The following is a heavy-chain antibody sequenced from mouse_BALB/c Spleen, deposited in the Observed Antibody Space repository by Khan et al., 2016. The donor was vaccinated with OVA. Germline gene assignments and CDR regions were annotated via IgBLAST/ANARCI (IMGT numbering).Heavy chain of an antibody. J-gene: IGHJ3*01. CDR3: ARGYDFFAY. Sequence: VQLQQSGPDLVKPGASVKMSCKASGYSFTGYYMNWVKQSHGQSLECIGRVNPNTGNTNSNQKFRGKAILLVDTSSRTAYMELRSLTSEDSAVYYCARGYDFFAYWGQGALVTVSA. CDR2: VNPNTGNT. D-gene: IGHD2-14*01. V-gene: IGHV1-26*01. CDR1: GYSFTGYY.